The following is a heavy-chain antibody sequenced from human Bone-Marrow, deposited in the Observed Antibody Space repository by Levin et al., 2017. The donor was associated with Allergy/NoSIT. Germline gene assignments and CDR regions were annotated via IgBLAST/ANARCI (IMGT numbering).Heavy chain of an antibody. J-gene: IGHJ4*02. CDR2: IWYDGSNK. D-gene: IGHD1-14*01. CDR1: GFTFSSYG. Sequence: PGGSLRLSCAASGFTFSSYGMHWVRQAPGKGLEWVAVIWYDGSNKYYADSVKGRFTISRDNSKNTLYLQMNSLRAGDTAVYYCARDPSGKKTFSDYWGQGTLVTVSS. CDR3: ARDPSGKKTFSDY. V-gene: IGHV3-33*01.